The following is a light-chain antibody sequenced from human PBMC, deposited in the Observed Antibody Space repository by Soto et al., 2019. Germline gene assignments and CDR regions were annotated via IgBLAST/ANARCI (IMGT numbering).Light chain of an antibody. CDR2: GAS. Sequence: EIVLTHSPCSLSVSPGERASLSCRASQSVGSNLAWYQQKPGQAPRLLIYGASTRATGVPPRFSGSGSGTEFTLTISSLQSEDFAVYYCQQYGSSPPVTFGGGTKVDIK. CDR1: QSVGSN. CDR3: QQYGSSPPVT. J-gene: IGKJ4*01. V-gene: IGKV3-15*01.